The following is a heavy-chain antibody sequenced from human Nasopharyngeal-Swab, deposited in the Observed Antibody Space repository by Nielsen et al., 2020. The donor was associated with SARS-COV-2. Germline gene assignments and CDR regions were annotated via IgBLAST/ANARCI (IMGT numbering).Heavy chain of an antibody. V-gene: IGHV3-48*04. CDR1: EFTFSSYS. J-gene: IGHJ4*02. CDR3: AREVGAGFLDH. Sequence: GESLKISCAAFEFTFSSYSMNWVRQAPGKGLEWISYISTTGFTTFYADSVTGRFTISRDDAKSSVYLQMNSLRADDTAVYYCAREVGAGFLDHWGQGTPVTVSS. D-gene: IGHD6-19*01. CDR2: ISTTGFTT.